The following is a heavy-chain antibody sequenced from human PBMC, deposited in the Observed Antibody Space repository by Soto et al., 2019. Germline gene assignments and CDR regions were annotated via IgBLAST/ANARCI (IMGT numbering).Heavy chain of an antibody. CDR3: ARRSIAAAGWWFDP. V-gene: IGHV4-31*03. CDR1: GGSISSGGYY. D-gene: IGHD6-13*01. J-gene: IGHJ5*02. Sequence: SETLSLTCTVSGGSISSGGYYWSWIRQHPGKGLEWIGYIYYSGSTYYNPSLKSRVTISVDTSKNQFSLKLSSVTAADTAVYYCARRSIAAAGWWFDPWGQGTLVNVSS. CDR2: IYYSGST.